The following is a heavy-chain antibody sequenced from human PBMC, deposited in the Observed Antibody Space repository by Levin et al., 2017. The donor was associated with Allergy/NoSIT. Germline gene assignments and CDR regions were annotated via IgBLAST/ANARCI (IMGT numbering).Heavy chain of an antibody. J-gene: IGHJ4*02. D-gene: IGHD6-6*01. V-gene: IGHV1-18*01. CDR2: ISAYNGDT. CDR1: GYTFTSYA. CDR3: ARVYSTSPSEYYFDY. Sequence: AASVKVSCKASGYTFTSYAFSWVRQAPGQGLEWMGCISAYNGDTNYAQKLQGRVTMTTDTSTTTAYIELRSLRTDDTAGYCWARVYSTSPSEYYFDYWGQGTLVTVSS.